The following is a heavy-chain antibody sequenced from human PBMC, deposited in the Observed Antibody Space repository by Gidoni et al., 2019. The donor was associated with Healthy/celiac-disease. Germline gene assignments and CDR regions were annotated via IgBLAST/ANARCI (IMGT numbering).Heavy chain of an antibody. CDR1: GFTVSSNY. Sequence: QPGGSLRLSCAASGFTVSSNYMSWVRQAPGKGLEWVSVIYSGGSTYYADSVKGRVTISRDNSKNTLYLQMNSLRAEDTAVYYWARDGTIEGDNDYWGQGTLVTVSS. J-gene: IGHJ4*02. CDR3: ARDGTIEGDNDY. CDR2: IYSGGST. D-gene: IGHD1-1*01. V-gene: IGHV3-66*01.